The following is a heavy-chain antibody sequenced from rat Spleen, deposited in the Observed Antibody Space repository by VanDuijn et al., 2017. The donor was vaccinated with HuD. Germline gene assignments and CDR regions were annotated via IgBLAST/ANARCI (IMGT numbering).Heavy chain of an antibody. CDR3: ARQGYLRDWYFDF. Sequence: EVQLVESGGGLVQPGGSLKLSCAASGFTFSDYNMAWVRQAPTKGLDWVATISYDGSSTYYRDSVKGRFTISSDNGKSTLYLQMDSLRSEDTATYYCARQGYLRDWYFDFWGPGTMVTVSS. D-gene: IGHD1-11*01. CDR1: GFTFSDYN. J-gene: IGHJ1*01. CDR2: ISYDGSST. V-gene: IGHV5-7*01.